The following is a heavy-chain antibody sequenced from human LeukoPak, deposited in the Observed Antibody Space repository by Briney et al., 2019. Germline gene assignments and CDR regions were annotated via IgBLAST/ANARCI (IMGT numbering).Heavy chain of an antibody. CDR1: GYTFTSYY. V-gene: IGHV1-46*01. J-gene: IGHJ4*02. Sequence: GASVKVSCKASGYTFTSYYMHWVRQAPGQGLEWMGIINPSGGSTSYAQKFQGRVTMTEDTSTDTAYMELSSLRSEDTAVYYCATHKYLDTAMASYYFDYWGQGTLVTVSS. CDR3: ATHKYLDTAMASYYFDY. D-gene: IGHD5-18*01. CDR2: INPSGGST.